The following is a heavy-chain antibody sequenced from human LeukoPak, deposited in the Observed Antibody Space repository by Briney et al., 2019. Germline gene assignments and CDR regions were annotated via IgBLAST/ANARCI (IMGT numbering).Heavy chain of an antibody. CDR3: ATGYCGSTNCRIDY. J-gene: IGHJ4*02. Sequence: ASVEVSCKASGYTFTSYGISWVRQAPGQGLEWMGWIRVYNGDTNYARKLQGRVTMTTDTSTSTAYMELRSLRSDDTAVYYCATGYCGSTNCRIDYWGQGTLVSVSS. CDR2: IRVYNGDT. D-gene: IGHD2-2*03. CDR1: GYTFTSYG. V-gene: IGHV1-18*01.